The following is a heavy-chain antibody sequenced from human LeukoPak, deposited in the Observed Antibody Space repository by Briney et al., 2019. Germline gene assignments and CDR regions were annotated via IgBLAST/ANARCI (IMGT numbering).Heavy chain of an antibody. CDR3: ARSGYFDL. CDR1: GASISSYY. D-gene: IGHD3-3*01. CDR2: IYSTGST. J-gene: IGHJ2*01. V-gene: IGHV4-59*01. Sequence: SETLSLTCTVSGASISSYYWSWIPQPPGKGLEWIGYIYSTGSTNYNPSLKSRVTISVDTSKNQFSLKLSSVTAADTAVYYCARSGYFDLWGRGTLVTVSS.